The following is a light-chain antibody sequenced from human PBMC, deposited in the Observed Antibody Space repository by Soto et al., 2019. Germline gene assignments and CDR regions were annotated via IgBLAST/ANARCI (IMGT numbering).Light chain of an antibody. CDR3: QQSYSTRLT. CDR1: QSISSY. J-gene: IGKJ4*01. Sequence: DIQMTQSPSSLSASVGARVTITCRASQSISSYLNWYQQKPGKAPKLLIYAASSLQRGVPSRFSGSGSGTDLTLTISSLQPEDFATYYCQQSYSTRLTFGGGTKVEIK. V-gene: IGKV1-39*01. CDR2: AAS.